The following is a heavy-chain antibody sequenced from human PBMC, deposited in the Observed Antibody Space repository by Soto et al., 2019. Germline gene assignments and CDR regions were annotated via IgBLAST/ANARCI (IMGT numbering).Heavy chain of an antibody. D-gene: IGHD6-19*01. CDR1: GYSITAGGYY. V-gene: IGHV4-31*03. CDR2: FYSSGSI. J-gene: IGHJ5*02. CDR3: ARMYSSGSGWFHP. Sequence: SETLSLTCFVSGYSITAGGYYWSWIRHHPGKGLGWIGSFYSSGSIIYNPSLRSRVSISGDTSSNQFSMSLTSVTAADTARYYCARMYSSGSGWFHPWGQGTLVTVSS.